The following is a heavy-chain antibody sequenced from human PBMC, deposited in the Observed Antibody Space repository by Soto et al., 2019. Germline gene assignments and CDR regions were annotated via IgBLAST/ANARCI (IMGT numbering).Heavy chain of an antibody. CDR3: ARDRWILYYYYGMDV. Sequence: VGSLRLSCAASGFTFSSYAMHWVRQAPGKGLEWVAVISYDGSNKYYADSVKGRFTISRDNSKNTLYLQMNSLRAEDTAVYYCARDRWILYYYYGMDVWGQGTTVTVSS. D-gene: IGHD5-12*01. V-gene: IGHV3-30-3*01. J-gene: IGHJ6*02. CDR1: GFTFSSYA. CDR2: ISYDGSNK.